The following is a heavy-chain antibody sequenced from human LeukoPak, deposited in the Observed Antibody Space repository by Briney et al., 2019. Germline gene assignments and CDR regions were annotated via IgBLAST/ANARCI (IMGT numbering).Heavy chain of an antibody. CDR2: IYYSGST. J-gene: IGHJ6*03. Sequence: SETLSLTCTVSGGSISSYYWSWIRQPPGKGLEWIGYIYYSGSTNYNPSLKSRVTISVDTSKNQFSLKLSSVTAADTAVYYCARVRDSSGYDYYYYMDVWGRGTTVTVSS. V-gene: IGHV4-59*01. CDR1: GGSISSYY. D-gene: IGHD3-22*01. CDR3: ARVRDSSGYDYYYYMDV.